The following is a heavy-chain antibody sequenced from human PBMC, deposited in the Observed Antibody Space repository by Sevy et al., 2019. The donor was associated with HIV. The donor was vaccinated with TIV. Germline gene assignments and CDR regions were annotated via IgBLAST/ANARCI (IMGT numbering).Heavy chain of an antibody. V-gene: IGHV1-8*01. D-gene: IGHD3-22*01. CDR1: GYTFTSYD. J-gene: IGHJ4*02. Sequence: ASVKVSCKASGYTFTSYDINWVRQATGQGLEWMGWMNPNSGNTGYAQKFQGRVTMTRNTSISTAYMELGSLSSEDTAVYYCARDTYYYDSSGYFIFDSWGQGTLVTVSS. CDR2: MNPNSGNT. CDR3: ARDTYYYDSSGYFIFDS.